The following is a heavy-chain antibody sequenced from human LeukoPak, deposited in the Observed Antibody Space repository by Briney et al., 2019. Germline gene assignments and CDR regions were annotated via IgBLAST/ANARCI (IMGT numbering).Heavy chain of an antibody. CDR2: IRYDGSNK. CDR1: GFTFSSYG. Sequence: GGSLRLSCAASGFTFSSYGMHWVRQAPGKGLEWVAFIRYDGSNKYYADSVKGRFTISRYNSKNTLYLQMNSLRAEDTAVYYCAKGMYSSSWYFDYWGQGTLVTVSS. J-gene: IGHJ4*02. D-gene: IGHD6-13*01. CDR3: AKGMYSSSWYFDY. V-gene: IGHV3-30*02.